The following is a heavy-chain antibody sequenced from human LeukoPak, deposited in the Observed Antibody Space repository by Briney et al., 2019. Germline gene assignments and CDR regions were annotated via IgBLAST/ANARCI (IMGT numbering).Heavy chain of an antibody. J-gene: IGHJ5*02. D-gene: IGHD5-18*01. V-gene: IGHV4-34*01. Sequence: SETLSLTCGVYGGSFSDYYWSWIRQPPGKGLEWIGEINHSGSTNYNPSLKSRVTISVDTSKNQFSLKVNSVTAADTAVYYCARRGYTYGWGWFDPWGQGILVTVSS. CDR2: INHSGST. CDR3: ARRGYTYGWGWFDP. CDR1: GGSFSDYY.